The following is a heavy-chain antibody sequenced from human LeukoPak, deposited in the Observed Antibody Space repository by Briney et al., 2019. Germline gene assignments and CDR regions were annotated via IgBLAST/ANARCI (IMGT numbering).Heavy chain of an antibody. D-gene: IGHD2-2*01. CDR1: GYTFTSYG. CDR2: ISAYNGNT. CDR3: ARDGLYQLLHPHWFDP. Sequence: GASVKVSCKASGYTFTSYGISWVRQAPGQGLEWMGWISAYNGNTNYAQKLQGRVTMTTDTSTSTAYMELRSLRSDDTAVYYCARDGLYQLLHPHWFDPWGQGTLVTVSS. V-gene: IGHV1-18*01. J-gene: IGHJ5*02.